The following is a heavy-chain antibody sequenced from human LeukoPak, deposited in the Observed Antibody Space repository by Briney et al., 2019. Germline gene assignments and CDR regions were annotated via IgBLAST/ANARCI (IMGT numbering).Heavy chain of an antibody. CDR3: ARLDTIFGVVIIPVGFDY. Sequence: TGGSLRLSCAASGFTFSSYSMNWVRQAPGKGLEWVSSISSSSYIYYADSVKGRFTISRDNAKNSLYLQMNSLRAEDAAVYYCARLDTIFGVVIIPVGFDYWGQGTLVTVSS. D-gene: IGHD3-3*01. J-gene: IGHJ4*02. CDR1: GFTFSSYS. V-gene: IGHV3-21*01. CDR2: ISSSSYI.